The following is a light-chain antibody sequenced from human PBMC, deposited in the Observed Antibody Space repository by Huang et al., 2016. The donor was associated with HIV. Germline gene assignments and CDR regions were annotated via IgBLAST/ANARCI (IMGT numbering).Light chain of an antibody. CDR1: QSISSSY. CDR2: AAS. Sequence: EIVLTQSPGTLSLSPGERATLSCRASQSISSSYLAWYQQKPGQAPRLLIYAASSRATGIPDRFSGSVFGTDFTLTISRLEPEDFAVYYCQQYGNSPTWTYGQGTKVEIK. V-gene: IGKV3-20*01. CDR3: QQYGNSPTWT. J-gene: IGKJ1*01.